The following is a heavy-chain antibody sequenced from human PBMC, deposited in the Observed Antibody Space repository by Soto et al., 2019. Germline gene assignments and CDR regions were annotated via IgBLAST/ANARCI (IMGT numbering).Heavy chain of an antibody. CDR2: IKQDGREK. CDR1: GFTFSSYW. D-gene: IGHD2-2*01. Sequence: GGSLRLSCAASGFTFSSYWMSWVRQAPGKGQEWVANIKQDGREKYYVDSVKGRFTISRDNAKNSLYLQMISLRAEDMAVYYCARDPNIVLVPAALRSYYYYYGMDVWGQGTTVTAP. J-gene: IGHJ6*02. CDR3: ARDPNIVLVPAALRSYYYYYGMDV. V-gene: IGHV3-7*01.